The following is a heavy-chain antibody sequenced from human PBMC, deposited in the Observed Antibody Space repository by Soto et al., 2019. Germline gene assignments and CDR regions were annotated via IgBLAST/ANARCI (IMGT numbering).Heavy chain of an antibody. D-gene: IGHD4-17*01. CDR2: ISSSSSYI. CDR1: GFTFSSYS. V-gene: IGHV3-21*01. Sequence: GGSLRLSCAASGFTFSSYSMNWVRQAPGKGLEWVSSISSSSSYIYYADSVRGRFTISRDNAKNSLYLQMNSLRAEDTAVYYCARARTVTSLWGYYYYMDFSGKGTTVTVSS. CDR3: ARARTVTSLWGYYYYMDF. J-gene: IGHJ6*03.